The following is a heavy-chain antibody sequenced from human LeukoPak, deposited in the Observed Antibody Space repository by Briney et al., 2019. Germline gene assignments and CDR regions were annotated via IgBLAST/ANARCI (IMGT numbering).Heavy chain of an antibody. J-gene: IGHJ3*02. CDR2: ISSSSSYI. D-gene: IGHD2-15*01. Sequence: GGSLRLSCAASGFTFSSYSMNWVRQAPGKGLEWVSSISSSSSYIYYADSVKGRFTISRDNSKNTLYLQMNSLRAEDTAVYYCAKDLFVVVAVPDAFDIWGQGTMVTVSS. CDR1: GFTFSSYS. CDR3: AKDLFVVVAVPDAFDI. V-gene: IGHV3-21*01.